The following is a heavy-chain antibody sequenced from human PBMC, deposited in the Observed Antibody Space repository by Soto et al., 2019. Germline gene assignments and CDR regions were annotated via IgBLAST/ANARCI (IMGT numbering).Heavy chain of an antibody. CDR2: IYYTGTT. CDR3: ARVPFGYYDSAVYYEFNWFDP. CDR1: GASISTRGFY. D-gene: IGHD3-22*01. V-gene: IGHV4-31*03. J-gene: IGHJ5*02. Sequence: SETLSLTCTVSGASISTRGFYWSWGRQHPRNGLEWIGYIYYTGTTFFNPSLKGRAVMSVDTSKNQFSLSLYSVTAADTAVYSCARVPFGYYDSAVYYEFNWFDPWGQGTLVTVSS.